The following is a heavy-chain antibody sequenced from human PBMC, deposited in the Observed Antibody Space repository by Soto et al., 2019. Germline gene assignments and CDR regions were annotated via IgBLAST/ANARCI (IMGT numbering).Heavy chain of an antibody. D-gene: IGHD1-26*01. CDR1: GYTFTSYD. J-gene: IGHJ6*03. Sequence: ASVKVSCKASGYTFTSYDINWVRQATGQGIEWMGWMNTSRVETGYVKNFQGRDTMTRKTSIRTASLEWSSLRSEDTGLYYCAKVGWECSPYYCMDAWGKGTTVTVSS. CDR3: AKVGWECSPYYCMDA. V-gene: IGHV1-8*01. CDR2: MNTSRVET.